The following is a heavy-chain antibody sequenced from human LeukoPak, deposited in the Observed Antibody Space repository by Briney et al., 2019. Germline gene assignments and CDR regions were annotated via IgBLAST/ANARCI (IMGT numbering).Heavy chain of an antibody. J-gene: IGHJ4*02. CDR3: ATDPWDYVWGSYFDS. CDR2: IKKDGSEK. CDR1: GFTFSSYS. V-gene: IGHV3-7*01. D-gene: IGHD3-16*01. Sequence: GGSLRLSCAASGFTFSSYSMNWVRQTPGKGLEWVANIKKDGSEKYYVDSVKGRFTISRDNAKNSLYLQLNTLRADDTAVYYCATDPWDYVWGSYFDSWGQGTLVTVSS.